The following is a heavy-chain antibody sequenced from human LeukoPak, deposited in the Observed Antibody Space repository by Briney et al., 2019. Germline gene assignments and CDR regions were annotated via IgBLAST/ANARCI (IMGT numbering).Heavy chain of an antibody. Sequence: SETLSLTCAVYSGSFSSYYWSWIRQPPGKGLEWIGEINHSGSTNYNPSLKSRVTISVDTSKNQFSLKLSSVTAADTAVYYCARGLGGYWGQGTLVTVSS. D-gene: IGHD2-15*01. CDR1: SGSFSSYY. J-gene: IGHJ4*02. V-gene: IGHV4-34*01. CDR3: ARGLGGY. CDR2: INHSGST.